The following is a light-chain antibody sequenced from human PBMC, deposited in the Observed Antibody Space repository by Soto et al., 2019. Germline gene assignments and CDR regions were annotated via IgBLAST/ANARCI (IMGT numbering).Light chain of an antibody. CDR3: SSYTSSSTLEGV. Sequence: QSALTQPASVSGSPGQSITISCTGTSSDVGGYNYVSWYQQHPGKAPKLMIYEVSNRPSGVSNRFSGSKSGNTASLTISGLQAEDEADYYCSSYTSSSTLEGVFGTGTKLPVL. CDR2: EVS. V-gene: IGLV2-14*01. CDR1: SSDVGGYNY. J-gene: IGLJ1*01.